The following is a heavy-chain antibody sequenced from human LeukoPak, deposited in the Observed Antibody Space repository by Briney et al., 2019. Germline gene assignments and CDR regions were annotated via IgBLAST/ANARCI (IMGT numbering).Heavy chain of an antibody. CDR2: INPSGGST. J-gene: IGHJ6*02. D-gene: IGHD4-23*01. CDR3: AILGGNTEDYYYYGMDV. Sequence: ASVKVSCKASGYTFTSYYMHWVRQAPGQGLEWMGIINPSGGSTSYAQKFQGRVTMTRDTSTSTVYMELSSLRSEDTAVYYCAILGGNTEDYYYYGMDVWGQGTTVTVSS. V-gene: IGHV1-46*01. CDR1: GYTFTSYY.